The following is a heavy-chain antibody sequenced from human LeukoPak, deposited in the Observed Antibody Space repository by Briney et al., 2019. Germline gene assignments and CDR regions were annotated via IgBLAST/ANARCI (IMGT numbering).Heavy chain of an antibody. Sequence: GGSLRLSCAASEFTFSSYAMSWVRQAPGKGLEWVSAISGSGGSTYYADSVKGRFTISRDNSKNTLYLQMNSLRAEDTAVYYCARHYCSSTSCYPDYYYGMDVWGQGTTVTVSS. CDR3: ARHYCSSTSCYPDYYYGMDV. J-gene: IGHJ6*02. V-gene: IGHV3-23*01. CDR1: EFTFSSYA. D-gene: IGHD2-2*01. CDR2: ISGSGGST.